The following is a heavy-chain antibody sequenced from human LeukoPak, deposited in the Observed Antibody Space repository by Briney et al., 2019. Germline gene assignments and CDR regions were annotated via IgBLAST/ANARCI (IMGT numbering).Heavy chain of an antibody. D-gene: IGHD3-22*01. J-gene: IGHJ4*02. CDR3: ASGNYYDSSGYYYVPKFPFDY. CDR1: GFTFSSYA. CDR2: ISGSGGST. V-gene: IGHV3-23*01. Sequence: PGGSLRLSCAASGFTFSSYAMSWVRQAPGKGLEWVSAISGSGGSTYYADSVKGRFTISRDNSKNTLYLQMNSLRAEDTAVYYCASGNYYDSSGYYYVPKFPFDYWGQGTLVTVSS.